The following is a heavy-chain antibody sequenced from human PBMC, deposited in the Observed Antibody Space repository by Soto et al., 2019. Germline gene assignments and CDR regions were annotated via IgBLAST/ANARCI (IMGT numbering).Heavy chain of an antibody. CDR2: INSKTGGGTT. J-gene: IGHJ4*02. Sequence: EVQLVESGGGLVKPGGSLRLSCAASGFTFSNAWMSWVRQAPGKGLEWVGRINSKTGGGTTDYAAPVKGRFTISRDDSKNTLYLQMNGLKGEDTGEYYCTTGSGAHTIGYWGQGTLVTVSS. CDR3: TTGSGAHTIGY. V-gene: IGHV3-15*01. D-gene: IGHD7-27*01. CDR1: GFTFSNAW.